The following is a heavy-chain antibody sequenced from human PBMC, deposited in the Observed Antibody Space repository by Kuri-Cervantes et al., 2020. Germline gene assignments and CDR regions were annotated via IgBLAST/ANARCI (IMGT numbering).Heavy chain of an antibody. CDR2: IVVGSGNT. V-gene: IGHV1-58*01. CDR3: AAQCSVYGLAFDI. J-gene: IGHJ3*02. CDR1: GFTFTSSA. Sequence: SVKVSCKASGFTFTSSAVEWVRQARGQRLEWIGWIVVGSGNTNYAQKFQGRVTITRDMSTSTAYIELSSLRSADAAVYYCAAQCSVYGLAFDIWGQGTMVTVSS. D-gene: IGHD3-10*02.